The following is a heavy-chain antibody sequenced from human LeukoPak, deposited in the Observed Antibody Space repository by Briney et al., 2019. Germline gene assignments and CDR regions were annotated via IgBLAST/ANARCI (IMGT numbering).Heavy chain of an antibody. V-gene: IGHV1-69*06. CDR3: ARDLGSGWYGVDY. CDR2: IIPIFGTA. J-gene: IGHJ4*02. CDR1: GYTFTGYY. Sequence: ASVKVSCKASGYTFTGYYMHWVRQAPGQGLEWMGGIIPIFGTANYAQKFQGRVTITADKSTSTAYMELSSLRSEDTAVYYCARDLGSGWYGVDYWGPGTLVTVSS. D-gene: IGHD6-19*01.